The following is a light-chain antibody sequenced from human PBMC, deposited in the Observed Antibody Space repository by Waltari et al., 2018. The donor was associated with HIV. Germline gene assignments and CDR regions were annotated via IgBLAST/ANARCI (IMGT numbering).Light chain of an antibody. Sequence: QSALTQPPPASGSPGQAGTIPCTGTSSAVGGYKYVSWYQNHPGKAPKLMIYEVTKRPSGVPDRFSGSKSGNTASLTVSGLQSDDEADFYCSSFEGNNNFVFGGGTKLTVL. J-gene: IGLJ2*01. CDR3: SSFEGNNNFV. V-gene: IGLV2-8*01. CDR2: EVT. CDR1: SSAVGGYKY.